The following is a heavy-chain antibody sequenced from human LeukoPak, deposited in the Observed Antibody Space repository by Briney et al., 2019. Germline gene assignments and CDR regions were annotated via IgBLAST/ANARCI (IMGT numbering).Heavy chain of an antibody. Sequence: GGSLRPSCAASGITVSSNYMSWVRQAPGKGLEWVSIIYSGGDTYYADSVKGRFTISRDKSKNTLFLQMNSLRAEDTAVYYCVRDLEITIFGVGIYWGQGTLVTVSS. J-gene: IGHJ4*02. V-gene: IGHV3-66*01. CDR3: VRDLEITIFGVGIY. CDR1: GITVSSNY. D-gene: IGHD3-3*01. CDR2: IYSGGDT.